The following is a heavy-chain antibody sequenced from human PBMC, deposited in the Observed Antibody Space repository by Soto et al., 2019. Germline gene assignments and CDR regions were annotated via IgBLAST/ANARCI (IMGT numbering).Heavy chain of an antibody. V-gene: IGHV3-66*01. D-gene: IGHD1-20*01. J-gene: IGHJ6*04. CDR3: ARVYSTMDV. Sequence: EVQLVESGGGLVQPGGSLRLSCAASGFTVSSNYMSWVRQAPGKGLEWVSVIYSGGSTYYADSVKGRFTSSRDNSKNTLDLQRNSLRDEDTAVYYGARVYSTMDVWGKGTTVTVSS. CDR1: GFTVSSNY. CDR2: IYSGGST.